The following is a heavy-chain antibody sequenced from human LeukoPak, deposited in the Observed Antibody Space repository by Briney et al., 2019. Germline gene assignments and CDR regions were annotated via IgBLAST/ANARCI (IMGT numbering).Heavy chain of an antibody. CDR3: ARIHSSSWYGESGYGMDV. CDR2: ISYDGSNK. V-gene: IGHV3-30*03. J-gene: IGHJ6*02. Sequence: GGSLRLSCAASGFTFSSYGMHWVRQAPGKGLEWVAVISYDGSNKYYADSVKGRFTISRDNSKNTLYLQMNSLRAEDTAVYYCARIHSSSWYGESGYGMDVWGQGTTVTVSS. CDR1: GFTFSSYG. D-gene: IGHD6-13*01.